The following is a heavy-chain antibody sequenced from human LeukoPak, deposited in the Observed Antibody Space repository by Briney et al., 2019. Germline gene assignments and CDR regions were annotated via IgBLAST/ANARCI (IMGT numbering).Heavy chain of an antibody. CDR3: ARMVSTAAGAVVTAYFDY. CDR2: IIPIFGTA. Sequence: SVKVSCKASRGTFSSYAISWVRQAPGQGLEWIGGIIPIFGTANYAQKFQGRVTITTDESTSTAYMELSSLRSEDTAVYYCARMVSTAAGAVVTAYFDYWGQGTLVTVSS. J-gene: IGHJ4*02. D-gene: IGHD2-21*02. V-gene: IGHV1-69*05. CDR1: RGTFSSYA.